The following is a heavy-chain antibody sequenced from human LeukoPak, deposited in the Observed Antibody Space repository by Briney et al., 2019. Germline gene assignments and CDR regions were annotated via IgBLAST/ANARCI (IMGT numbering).Heavy chain of an antibody. CDR3: ARDIKSGWLAQYYFDY. CDR1: GYTFTGYY. Sequence: GASVKVSCKASGYTFTGYYMHWVRQAPGQGLEWMGWINPNSGGTNCAQKFQGRVTMTRDTSISTAYMELSRLRSDDTAVYYCARDIKSGWLAQYYFDYWGQGTLVTVSS. J-gene: IGHJ4*02. D-gene: IGHD6-19*01. V-gene: IGHV1-2*02. CDR2: INPNSGGT.